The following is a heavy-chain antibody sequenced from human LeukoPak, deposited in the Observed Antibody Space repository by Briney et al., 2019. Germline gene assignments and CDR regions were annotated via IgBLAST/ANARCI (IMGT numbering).Heavy chain of an antibody. D-gene: IGHD1-26*01. Sequence: GGSLRLSCAASGFTFSTYSMHWVRQAPGKGLEWVAVIASDGINQYYADSVKGRFTISRDNSESTLYLQMSSLRTEDTSVYYCARKSGVGAVSADLWGRGTLVTVSS. CDR1: GFTFSTYS. CDR2: IASDGINQ. V-gene: IGHV3-30-3*01. CDR3: ARKSGVGAVSADL. J-gene: IGHJ2*01.